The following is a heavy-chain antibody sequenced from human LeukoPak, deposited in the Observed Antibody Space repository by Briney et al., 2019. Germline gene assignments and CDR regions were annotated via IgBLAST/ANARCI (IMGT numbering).Heavy chain of an antibody. CDR3: ARLDTMRSGNYNYYYYMDV. CDR1: GGSISSSSYY. CDR2: IYYSGST. V-gene: IGHV4-39*01. D-gene: IGHD3-10*01. Sequence: SETLSLTCTVSGGSISSSSYYWGWIRQPPGKGLEWIGSIYYSGSTYYNPSLKSRVTISVDTSKNQFSLKLSSVTAADTAVYFCARLDTMRSGNYNYYYYMDVWGKGTTVTISS. J-gene: IGHJ6*03.